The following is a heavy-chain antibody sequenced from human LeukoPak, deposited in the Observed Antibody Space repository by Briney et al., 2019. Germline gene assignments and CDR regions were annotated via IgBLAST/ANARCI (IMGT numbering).Heavy chain of an antibody. Sequence: APVKVSCKASGYTFTSYDINWVRQATGQGLEWMGWMNPNSGNTGYAQKFQGRVTMTRNTSISTAYMELSSLRSEDTAVYYCARALVVVTVLDAFEIWGQGTMVTVSS. CDR2: MNPNSGNT. D-gene: IGHD2-21*02. CDR1: GYTFTSYD. CDR3: ARALVVVTVLDAFEI. J-gene: IGHJ3*02. V-gene: IGHV1-8*01.